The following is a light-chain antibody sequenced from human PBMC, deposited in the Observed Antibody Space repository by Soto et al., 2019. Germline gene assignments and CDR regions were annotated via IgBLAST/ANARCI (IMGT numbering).Light chain of an antibody. Sequence: EIVLTQSPGPLSLSPGERATLSCRASQSVSSNYLAWYQQKPGQAPRLLIYGASTRATGIPDRFSGSGSGTDFTLTISRLEPEDFAVYYCQQYGNSPPITFGGGTKVDIK. CDR1: QSVSSNY. J-gene: IGKJ4*01. CDR2: GAS. CDR3: QQYGNSPPIT. V-gene: IGKV3-20*01.